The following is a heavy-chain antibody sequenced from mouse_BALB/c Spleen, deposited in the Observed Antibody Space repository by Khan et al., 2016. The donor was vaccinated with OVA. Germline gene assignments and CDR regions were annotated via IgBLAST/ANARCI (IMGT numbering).Heavy chain of an antibody. CDR3: AKHLILYPYYVDY. CDR2: ISGSGIT. V-gene: IGHV2-6-5*01. J-gene: IGHJ2*01. CDR1: GFSLTDYY. Sequence: QVQLKESGPGLVEPSQSLSITCSVSGFSLTDYYVSWIRQLPGKDLEWMGEISGSGITNYTPALKSRLSISKDTSRNQYFLKMNSLPTDDTAMYYCAKHLILYPYYVDYWGHGTTLTVSS.